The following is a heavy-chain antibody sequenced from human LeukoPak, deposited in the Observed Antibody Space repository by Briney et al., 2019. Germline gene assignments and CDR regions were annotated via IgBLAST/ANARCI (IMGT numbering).Heavy chain of an antibody. CDR1: GGTFSSYA. D-gene: IGHD4-23*01. CDR2: IIPIFGTA. J-gene: IGHJ6*03. Sequence: SVKVSCKASGGTFSSYAISWVRQAPGQGLEWMGGIIPIFGTANYAQKFQGRVTITTDESTSTAYMELSSLRSEDTAVYYCARGSFGYGGHRSYYYYYYMDVWGKETTVTVSS. CDR3: ARGSFGYGGHRSYYYYYYMDV. V-gene: IGHV1-69*05.